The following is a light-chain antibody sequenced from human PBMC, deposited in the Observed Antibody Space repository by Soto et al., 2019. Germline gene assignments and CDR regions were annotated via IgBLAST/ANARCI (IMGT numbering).Light chain of an antibody. CDR2: DAT. V-gene: IGKV3-11*01. CDR1: QSVGSY. Sequence: VLTQSPANLSLSPGESAALSCRASQSVGSYLAWLQQVPGQAPRLLIYDATNRANGIPAKFRGSGSGTDFTLTIISLDPEAFALHFCLQRASWPHTFGPGTKVEIK. CDR3: LQRASWPHT. J-gene: IGKJ3*01.